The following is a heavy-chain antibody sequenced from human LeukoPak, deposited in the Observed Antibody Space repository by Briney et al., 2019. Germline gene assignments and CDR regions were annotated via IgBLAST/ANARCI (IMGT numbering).Heavy chain of an antibody. CDR2: ISGSGGST. CDR3: ANDLKLPTGQFDY. J-gene: IGHJ4*02. V-gene: IGHV3-23*01. D-gene: IGHD4-11*01. CDR1: GFTFSSYA. Sequence: GGSLRLSCAASGFTFSSYAMSWVRQAPGKGLEWVSAISGSGGSTYYADSVKGRFTISRDNSKNTLYLQMNSLRAEDTAVYYCANDLKLPTGQFDYWGQGTLVTVSS.